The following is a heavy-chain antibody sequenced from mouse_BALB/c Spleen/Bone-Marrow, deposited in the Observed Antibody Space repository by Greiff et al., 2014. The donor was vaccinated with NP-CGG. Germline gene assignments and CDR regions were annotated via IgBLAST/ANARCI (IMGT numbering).Heavy chain of an antibody. CDR3: ARRYDYGYGPFAY. CDR1: GFTFSNYT. V-gene: IGHV5-12-2*01. CDR2: ISNGGGTT. Sequence: VQLVESGGGLVQPGGSLKLSCAASGFTFSNYTMSWIRQTPEKRLEWVAYISNGGGTTYYPDTVKGRFTISRDNAKNTLYLQMSSLKSEDTAMYYCARRYDYGYGPFAYWGQGTLVTVSA. D-gene: IGHD1-2*01. J-gene: IGHJ3*01.